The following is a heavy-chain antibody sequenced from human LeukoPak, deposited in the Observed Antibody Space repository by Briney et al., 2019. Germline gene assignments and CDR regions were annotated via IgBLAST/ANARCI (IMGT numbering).Heavy chain of an antibody. CDR2: IWYDGSNK. Sequence: PGRSLRLSCAACGFTFSSYGMQRVRQGPGKGLEWVAVIWYDGSNKYYADSVKGRFTISRDNSKNTLYLQMNSLRAEDTAVYYCARDPANSGSYLDYWGQGTLVTVYS. V-gene: IGHV3-33*01. J-gene: IGHJ4*02. CDR3: ARDPANSGSYLDY. CDR1: GFTFSSYG. D-gene: IGHD1-26*01.